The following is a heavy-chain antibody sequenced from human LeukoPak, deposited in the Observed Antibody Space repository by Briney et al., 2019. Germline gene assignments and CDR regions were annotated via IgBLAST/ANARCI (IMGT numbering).Heavy chain of an antibody. CDR2: IYYSGST. D-gene: IGHD4-23*01. Sequence: PSETLSLTCTVSGGSISSYYWSWIRQPPGEGLEWIGYIYYSGSTNYNPSLKSRVTISVDTSKNQFSLKLSSVTAADTAVYYCATTPSRSDWYFDLWGRGTLVTVSS. CDR3: ATTPSRSDWYFDL. V-gene: IGHV4-59*01. CDR1: GGSISSYY. J-gene: IGHJ2*01.